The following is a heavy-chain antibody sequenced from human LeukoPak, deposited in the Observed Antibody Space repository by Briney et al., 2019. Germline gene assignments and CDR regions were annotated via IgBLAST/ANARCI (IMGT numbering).Heavy chain of an antibody. Sequence: GSLRLSCAASGFTFSSYWKDWVRQAPGKGLEWVANIKGDESARHQADSVKGRFTISRDNTRNSLYLQMTNLRGDDTAVYYCARDVVGSLDYCGQGTLVTVSS. CDR2: IKGDESAR. CDR3: ARDVVGSLDY. CDR1: GFTFSSYW. D-gene: IGHD2-15*01. V-gene: IGHV3-7*01. J-gene: IGHJ4*02.